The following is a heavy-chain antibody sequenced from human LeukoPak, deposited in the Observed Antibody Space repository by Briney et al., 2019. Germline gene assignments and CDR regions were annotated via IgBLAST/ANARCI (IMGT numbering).Heavy chain of an antibody. D-gene: IGHD3-22*01. Sequence: QPGRSLRLSCTASGYTFGDYAMSWVRQAPGKGRERVRFIRSKAYGGTTEYAASVKGRFTISRDDSKSIAYLQMNSLETEDTAVDYCTREGTSGYFHYFDYWGQGTLVTVSS. CDR1: GYTFGDYA. J-gene: IGHJ4*02. CDR3: TREGTSGYFHYFDY. CDR2: IRSKAYGGTT. V-gene: IGHV3-49*04.